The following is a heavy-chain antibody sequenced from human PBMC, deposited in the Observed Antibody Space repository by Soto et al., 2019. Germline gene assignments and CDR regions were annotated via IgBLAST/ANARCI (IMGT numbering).Heavy chain of an antibody. CDR3: AHSSWYVQVGWFDP. J-gene: IGHJ5*02. CDR2: IYWVDDK. D-gene: IGHD6-13*01. V-gene: IGHV2-5*02. CDR1: GFSLSTSGVG. Sequence: QITLKESGPTLVKPTQTLTLTCTFSGFSLSTSGVGVGGLRQPPGKALEWLALIYWVDDKRYSPSLKSRLTITKDTSKNQVVLTMTNMDPVDTATYYCAHSSWYVQVGWFDPWGQGTLVTGSS.